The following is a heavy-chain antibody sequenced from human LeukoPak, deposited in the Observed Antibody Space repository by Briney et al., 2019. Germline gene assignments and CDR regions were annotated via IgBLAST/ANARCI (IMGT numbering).Heavy chain of an antibody. D-gene: IGHD3-10*02. CDR1: GFTLSSYE. Sequence: GGSLRLSCAVSGFTLSSYEMNWVRQAPGKGLEWVSYVSSSGSTIYYADSGKGRFTISRDNAKNSLYLQMNSLRAEDTAVYYCAELGITMIGGVWGKGTTVTISS. CDR2: VSSSGSTI. J-gene: IGHJ6*04. V-gene: IGHV3-48*03. CDR3: AELGITMIGGV.